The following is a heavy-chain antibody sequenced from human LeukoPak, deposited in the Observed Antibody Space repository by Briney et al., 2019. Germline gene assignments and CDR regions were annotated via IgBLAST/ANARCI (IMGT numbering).Heavy chain of an antibody. CDR3: ARLGIAAWIPHYFDY. V-gene: IGHV1-18*01. CDR2: ISAYNGNT. Sequence: ASVKVSCKASGYTVTSYGISWVRQAPGQGLEWMGWISAYNGNTNYAQKLPGRVTMTTDTSTSTAYMELRSLRSDDTAVYYCARLGIAAWIPHYFDYWGQGTLVTVSS. J-gene: IGHJ4*02. D-gene: IGHD6-13*01. CDR1: GYTVTSYG.